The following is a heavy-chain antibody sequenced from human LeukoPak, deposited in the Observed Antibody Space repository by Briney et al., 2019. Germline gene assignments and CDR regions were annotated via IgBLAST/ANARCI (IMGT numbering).Heavy chain of an antibody. CDR1: GYTFTSYG. CDR3: ARVEREYCSSTSCYGRYYYYYMDV. J-gene: IGHJ6*03. CDR2: ISAYNGNT. Sequence: ASVKVSCKASGYTFTSYGISWVRQAPGQGLEWMGWISAYNGNTNYAQKLQGRVTMTTDTSTSTAYMELRSLRSDDTAVYYCARVEREYCSSTSCYGRYYYYYMDVWGKGTTVTVSS. V-gene: IGHV1-18*01. D-gene: IGHD2-2*01.